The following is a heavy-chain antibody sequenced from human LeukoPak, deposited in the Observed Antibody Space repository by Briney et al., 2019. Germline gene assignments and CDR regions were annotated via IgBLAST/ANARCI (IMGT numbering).Heavy chain of an antibody. CDR1: GYHFTNHG. V-gene: IGHV1-18*01. CDR2: ISAYNGNT. J-gene: IGHJ4*02. Sequence: ASVKVFCKASGYHFTNHGFSWVRQAPGQGPEVMGWISAYNGNTNHAQNFQCRVTMTTDASTSTAYMELTSLRSDDTAVYFCARGYMGATSYFDYWGQGALVTVSS. D-gene: IGHD1-26*01. CDR3: ARGYMGATSYFDY.